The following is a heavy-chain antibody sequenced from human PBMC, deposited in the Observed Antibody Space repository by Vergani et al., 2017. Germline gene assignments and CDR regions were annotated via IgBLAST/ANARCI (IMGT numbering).Heavy chain of an antibody. CDR2: IIPILGIA. CDR1: GGTFSSYA. CDR3: ARGQMEYYYDSSGYYPHDAFDI. D-gene: IGHD3-22*01. Sequence: QVQLVQSGAEVKKPGSSVKVSCKASGGTFSSYAISWVRQAPGQGLEWMGRIIPILGIANYAQKFQGRVTITADKSTSTAYMELSSLRSEDTAVYYCARGQMEYYYDSSGYYPHDAFDIWGQGTMVTVSS. V-gene: IGHV1-69*04. J-gene: IGHJ3*02.